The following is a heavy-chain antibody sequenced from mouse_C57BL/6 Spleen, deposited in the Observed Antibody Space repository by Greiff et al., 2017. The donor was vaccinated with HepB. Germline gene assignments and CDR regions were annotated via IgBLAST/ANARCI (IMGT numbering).Heavy chain of an antibody. CDR3: ARSEWSYAMDY. CDR2: IYPRDGST. V-gene: IGHV1-78*01. J-gene: IGHJ4*01. Sequence: HLHHSYSYFFKPLSSFTISCKVSGYTFTDHTIHWMKQMPEQGLEWIVYIYPRDGSTKYNEKFKGKATLTADKSSSTAYMQLNSLTSEDSAVYFCARSEWSYAMDYWGQGTSVTVSS. D-gene: IGHD1-1*02. CDR1: GYTFTDHT.